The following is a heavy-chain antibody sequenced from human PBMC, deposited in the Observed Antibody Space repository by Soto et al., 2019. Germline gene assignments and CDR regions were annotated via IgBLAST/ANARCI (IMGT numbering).Heavy chain of an antibody. V-gene: IGHV3-74*01. CDR2: VQVNEIGT. D-gene: IGHD2-2*01. CDR1: GFTFRDYW. CDR3: ALPYAGEPAGFDY. J-gene: IGHJ4*02. Sequence: GGSLTLSCEASGFTFRDYWIHWVRQAPGRGLVWVSGVQVNEIGTNYADSVEGRLTISRDNAKNTVYLQMNGLRSDDTALYYCALPYAGEPAGFDYWGQGTMVTVSS.